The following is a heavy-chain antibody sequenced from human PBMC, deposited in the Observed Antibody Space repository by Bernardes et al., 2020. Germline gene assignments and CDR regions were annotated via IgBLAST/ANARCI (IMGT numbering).Heavy chain of an antibody. J-gene: IGHJ4*02. CDR2: INPNSGGT. CDR3: AREPLPAAIVGIVATIGVN. Sequence: ASVKVSCKASGYTFTGYYMHWVRQAPGQGLEWMGRINPNSGGTNYAQKFQGRVTMTRDTSISTAYMELSRLRSDDTAVYYCAREPLPAAIVGIVATIGVNWGQGTLVTVSS. V-gene: IGHV1-2*06. CDR1: GYTFTGYY. D-gene: IGHD5-12*01.